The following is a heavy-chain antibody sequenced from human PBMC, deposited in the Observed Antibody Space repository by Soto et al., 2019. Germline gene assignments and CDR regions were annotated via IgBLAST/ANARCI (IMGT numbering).Heavy chain of an antibody. Sequence: QVQLVQSGAELKKTGSSVTVSCRASGDTFSSYAVNWVRQAPGRGLEWMGRIITVLGTTDYAQNFKGRVTITAEKSTXTXYVXLSSLRSDDTAVYYCARRRYCGYDCYHKHYYGMDVWGQGTTVTVAS. CDR3: ARRRYCGYDCYHKHYYGMDV. CDR1: GDTFSSYA. J-gene: IGHJ6*02. V-gene: IGHV1-69*08. D-gene: IGHD2-21*01. CDR2: IITVLGTT.